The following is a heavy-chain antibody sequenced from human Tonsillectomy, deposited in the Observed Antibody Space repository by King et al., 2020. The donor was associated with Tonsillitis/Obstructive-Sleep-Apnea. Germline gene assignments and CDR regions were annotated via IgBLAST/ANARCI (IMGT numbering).Heavy chain of an antibody. Sequence: VQLVESGGGVVQPGRSLRLSCAASGFTFSSYAMHWVRQAPGKGLEWVAVISYDGSNKYYADSVKGRFTISRDNSKNTLYLQMNSLRAEDTAVYYCARDEGLAETVVVDATGSFGYWGQGTLVTVSS. CDR3: ARDEGLAETVVVDATGSFGY. CDR2: ISYDGSNK. V-gene: IGHV3-30*04. CDR1: GFTFSSYA. J-gene: IGHJ4*02. D-gene: IGHD2-15*01.